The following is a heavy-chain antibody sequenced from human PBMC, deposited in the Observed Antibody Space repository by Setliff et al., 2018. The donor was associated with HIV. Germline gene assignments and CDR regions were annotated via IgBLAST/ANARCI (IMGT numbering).Heavy chain of an antibody. CDR2: VYSNGNT. CDR3: ARDSGITMVRKVIGRAGLDA. CDR1: GDSVGSYF. D-gene: IGHD3-10*01. J-gene: IGHJ5*02. Sequence: SETLSLTCSVSGDSVGSYFWAWIRQPAGKGLEWIGRVYSNGNTNYNPSLKSRVTMAADTSKNQIFLSLTSVTAADTGVYYCARDSGITMVRKVIGRAGLDAWGQGTRVTVSS. V-gene: IGHV4-4*07.